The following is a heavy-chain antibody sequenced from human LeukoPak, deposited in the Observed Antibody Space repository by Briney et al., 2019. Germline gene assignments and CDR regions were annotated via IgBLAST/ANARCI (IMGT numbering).Heavy chain of an antibody. D-gene: IGHD3-3*01. CDR1: GYTFTSYD. J-gene: IGHJ5*02. CDR2: MNPNSGNT. CDR3: ARWRFRTKNWFDP. Sequence: ASVKVSCKASGYTFTSYDINWVRQATAQGLEWMGWMNPNSGNTGYAQKFQGRVTMTRNTSISTAYMELSSLRSEDTAVYYCARWRFRTKNWFDPWGQGTLVTVSS. V-gene: IGHV1-8*01.